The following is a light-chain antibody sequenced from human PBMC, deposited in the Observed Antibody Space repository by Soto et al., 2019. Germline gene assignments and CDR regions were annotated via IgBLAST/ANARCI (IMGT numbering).Light chain of an antibody. V-gene: IGLV2-8*01. CDR2: EVS. CDR1: SSDVGAYNY. Sequence: QAVVTQPPSASGSPGQSVTISCTGTSSDVGAYNYVSWYQQYPGKAPKLMIYEVSKRPSGVPDRFSGSKSGKTASLTVSGLQPEDEADYYCTSYAGNNIWVFGGGTKVTVL. CDR3: TSYAGNNIWV. J-gene: IGLJ3*02.